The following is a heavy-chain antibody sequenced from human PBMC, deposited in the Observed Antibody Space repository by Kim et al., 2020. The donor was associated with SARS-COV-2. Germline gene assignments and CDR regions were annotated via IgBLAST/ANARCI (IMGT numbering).Heavy chain of an antibody. CDR3: AREGYFDSSGQRFYFYGMDV. V-gene: IGHV1-18*01. D-gene: IGHD3-22*01. CDR1: GYTFTSYG. CDR2: ISAYNGDT. J-gene: IGHJ6*02. Sequence: ASVKVSCKASGYTFTSYGITWVRQAPGQGLEWIGWISAYNGDTNYAQRLQGRVTMTTDTSTTTAYMELRTLRSDDTAVYYCAREGYFDSSGQRFYFYGMDVWGQGTTVTVSS.